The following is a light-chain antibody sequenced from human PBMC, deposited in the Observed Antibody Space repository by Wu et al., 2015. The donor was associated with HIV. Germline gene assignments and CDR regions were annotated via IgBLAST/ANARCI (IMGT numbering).Light chain of an antibody. CDR1: QTVTSN. Sequence: EIVLTQSPDTLYLSPGERATLSCRASQTVTSNYLAWYQHKPGQAPRLLIYHSSTRATGISDRFSGSGSGTDFTLTISSLQSEDFAVYYCQQYNNWPPLTFGGGTKVEIK. J-gene: IGKJ4*01. CDR2: HSS. V-gene: IGKV3D-15*01. CDR3: QQYNNWPPLT.